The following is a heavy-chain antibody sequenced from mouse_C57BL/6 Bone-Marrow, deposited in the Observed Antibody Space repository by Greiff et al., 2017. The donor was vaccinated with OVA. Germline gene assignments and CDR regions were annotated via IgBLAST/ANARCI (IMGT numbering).Heavy chain of an antibody. V-gene: IGHV1-81*01. CDR3: ARELITTVVFDY. CDR1: GYTFTSYG. Sequence: VQLQESGAELARPGASVKLSCKASGYTFTSYGISWVKQRTGQGLEWIGEIYPRSCNTYYNEKFKGKATLTADKSSSTAYMELRSLTSEDSAVYFCARELITTVVFDYWGRGTTLTVSS. CDR2: IYPRSCNT. D-gene: IGHD1-1*01. J-gene: IGHJ2*01.